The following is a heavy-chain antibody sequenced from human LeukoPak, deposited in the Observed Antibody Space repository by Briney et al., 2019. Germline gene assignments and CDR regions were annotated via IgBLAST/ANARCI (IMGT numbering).Heavy chain of an antibody. CDR2: INHSGST. D-gene: IGHD1-26*01. CDR3: ARDYSGSYPRHYYFDY. V-gene: IGHV4-34*01. J-gene: IGHJ4*02. Sequence: SETLSLTCAVYGGSFSGYYWSWIRQPPGKGLEWIGEINHSGSTNYNPSLKSRVTISVDTSKNQFSLKLSSVTAADTAVYYCARDYSGSYPRHYYFDYWGQGTLVTVSS. CDR1: GGSFSGYY.